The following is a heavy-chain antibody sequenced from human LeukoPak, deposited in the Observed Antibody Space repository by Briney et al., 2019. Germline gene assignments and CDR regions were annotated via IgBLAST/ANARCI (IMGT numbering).Heavy chain of an antibody. CDR1: GVTVSSNSAG. CDR2: TYFRSKSYN. J-gene: IGHJ4*02. D-gene: IGHD6-19*01. V-gene: IGHV6-1*01. Sequence: SQTLSLTCAISGVTVSSNSAGWNSIRQSPSRGLEWLVSTYFRSKSYNYYSISVKSRITINPDTSTNQFSLQLHSVTPEDTAVYYCAREGEQWLAYYFDYWGQGTLITVTS. CDR3: AREGEQWLAYYFDY.